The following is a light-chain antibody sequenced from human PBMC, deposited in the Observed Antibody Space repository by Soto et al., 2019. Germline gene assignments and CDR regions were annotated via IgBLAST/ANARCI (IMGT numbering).Light chain of an antibody. J-gene: IGLJ3*02. CDR3: QSYDSSLSGWV. CDR2: GNS. V-gene: IGLV1-40*01. CDR1: SSNIGAGYD. Sequence: QSVLTQPPSVSGAPGQRVTISCTGSSSNIGAGYDVHWYQQLPVTAPKLLIYGNSNRPSGVPDRFSGSKSGTSASLAITGLQAEDEADYYSQSYDSSLSGWVFGGGTKLTVL.